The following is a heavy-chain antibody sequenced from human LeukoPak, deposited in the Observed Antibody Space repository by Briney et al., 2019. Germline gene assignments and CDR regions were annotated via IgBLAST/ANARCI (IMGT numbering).Heavy chain of an antibody. V-gene: IGHV7-4-1*02. CDR3: ARDIMVRGVIGACDY. CDR1: GYTFTSYA. Sequence: ASVKVSCKASGYTFTSYAMNWVRQAPGQGLEWMGWINTNTGNPTYAQGFTGRFVFSLDTSVSTAYLQISSLKAEDTAVYYCARDIMVRGVIGACDYWGQGTLVTVSS. J-gene: IGHJ4*02. D-gene: IGHD3-10*01. CDR2: INTNTGNP.